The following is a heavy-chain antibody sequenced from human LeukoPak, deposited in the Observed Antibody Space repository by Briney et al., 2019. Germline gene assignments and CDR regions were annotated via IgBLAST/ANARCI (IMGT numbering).Heavy chain of an antibody. D-gene: IGHD6-13*01. J-gene: IGHJ4*02. CDR2: ISPSSGYI. CDR3: TTYSSSWYLLDY. V-gene: IGHV3-21*01. Sequence: GGSLRLSCAASGFTFTSYSMIWVRQAPGKGLEWVSSISPSSGYIYYADSVKGRFTISRDNAKNSLYLQMNSLRAEDTAVYYCTTYSSSWYLLDYWGQGTLVTVSS. CDR1: GFTFTSYS.